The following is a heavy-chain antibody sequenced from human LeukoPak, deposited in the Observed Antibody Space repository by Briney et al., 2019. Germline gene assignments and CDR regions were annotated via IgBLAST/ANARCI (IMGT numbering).Heavy chain of an antibody. Sequence: GGSLRLSCAASGFGFSGSSMNWVRQAPGKGLEWLSYISSSSTTIYYADSVKGRFTISRDNAKNSLYLQMNSLRVEDTAVYYCAKDLAAAADMGGYYFDYWGQGTLVTVSS. J-gene: IGHJ4*02. D-gene: IGHD6-13*01. CDR1: GFGFSGSS. CDR3: AKDLAAAADMGGYYFDY. V-gene: IGHV3-48*01. CDR2: ISSSSTTI.